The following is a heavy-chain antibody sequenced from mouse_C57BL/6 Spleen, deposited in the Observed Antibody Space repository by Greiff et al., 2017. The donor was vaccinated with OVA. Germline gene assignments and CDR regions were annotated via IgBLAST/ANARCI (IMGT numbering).Heavy chain of an antibody. V-gene: IGHV1-55*01. J-gene: IGHJ4*01. CDR3: ACITTVVGYYAMDY. CDR1: GYTFTSYW. Sequence: QVQLKQPGAELVKPGASVKMSCKASGYTFTSYWITWVKQRPGQGLEWIGDIYPGSGSTNYNEKFQSKATLTVDTSSSTAYMQLSSLTSEDSAVYYCACITTVVGYYAMDYWGQGTSVTVSS. CDR2: IYPGSGST. D-gene: IGHD1-1*01.